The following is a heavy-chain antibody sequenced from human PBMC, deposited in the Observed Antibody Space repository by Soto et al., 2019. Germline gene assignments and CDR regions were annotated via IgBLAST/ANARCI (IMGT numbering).Heavy chain of an antibody. V-gene: IGHV3-49*03. D-gene: IGHD2-2*01. J-gene: IGHJ4*02. Sequence: GGSLRLSCTASGFTFGDYAMSWFRQAPGKGLEWVGFIRSKAYGGTTEYAASVKGRFTISRDDSKSIAYLQMNSLKTEDTAVYYCTRAYCSSTSCSYFDYWGQGTLVTVSS. CDR1: GFTFGDYA. CDR2: IRSKAYGGTT. CDR3: TRAYCSSTSCSYFDY.